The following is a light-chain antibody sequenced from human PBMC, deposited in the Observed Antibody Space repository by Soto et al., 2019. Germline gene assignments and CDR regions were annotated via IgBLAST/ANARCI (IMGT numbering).Light chain of an antibody. CDR2: KAS. Sequence: DIQMTQSPSAVSASVGDRVTITCRASQSISSWLAWYQQKPGKAPKLLIYKASSLESGVPSRFSGSGSGTEFTLTISSLQPDDFATYYCQQYKSSSWTFGQGTKVEIK. J-gene: IGKJ1*01. CDR1: QSISSW. V-gene: IGKV1-5*03. CDR3: QQYKSSSWT.